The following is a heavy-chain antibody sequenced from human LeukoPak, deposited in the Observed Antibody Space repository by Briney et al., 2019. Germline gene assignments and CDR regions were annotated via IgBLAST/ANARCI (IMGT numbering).Heavy chain of an antibody. CDR1: GGSISSSSYH. V-gene: IGHV4-39*01. D-gene: IGHD3-22*01. CDR3: ARLGWGLYYDSSGYYYFDY. CDR2: IYYSGST. Sequence: SETLSLTCTVSGGSISSSSYHWGWIRQPPGKGLEWIGSIYYSGSTYYNPSLKSRVTISVDTSKNQFSLKLSSVTAADTAVYYCARLGWGLYYDSSGYYYFDYWGQGTLVTVSS. J-gene: IGHJ4*02.